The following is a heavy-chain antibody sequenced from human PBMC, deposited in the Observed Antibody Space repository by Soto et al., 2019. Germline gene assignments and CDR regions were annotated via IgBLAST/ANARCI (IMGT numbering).Heavy chain of an antibody. D-gene: IGHD6-13*01. J-gene: IGHJ4*02. CDR3: VKGVYSSGSDFFDY. V-gene: IGHV3-23*01. CDR1: GFTFTKSA. Sequence: QLLESGGGLVQPGESLRLFCAASGFTFTKSAMSWVRQAPGKGLEWVSTIDDTGDKSFYADSVKGRFTISRDSSKSTLSLQMNSLRDDDTAIYYCVKGVYSSGSDFFDYWGQGTPVTVSS. CDR2: IDDTGDKS.